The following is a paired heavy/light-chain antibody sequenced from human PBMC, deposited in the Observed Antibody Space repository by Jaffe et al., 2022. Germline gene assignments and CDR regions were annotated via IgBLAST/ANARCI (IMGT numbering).Heavy chain of an antibody. D-gene: IGHD5-18*01. J-gene: IGHJ4*02. V-gene: IGHV3-23*01. Sequence: EVQLLESGGGLVQPGGSLRLSCVVSGFTFSRFAMSWVRQAPGKGLEWVSTISGSGGTYYAASVKGRFTISRDNSKNTLYLQMNSLRAEDTAVYYCAKDLEGVQLWLHYYFDYWGQGTLVTVSS. CDR3: AKDLEGVQLWLHYYFDY. CDR2: ISGSGGT. CDR1: GFTFSRFA.
Light chain of an antibody. V-gene: IGLV1-44*01. J-gene: IGLJ2*01. CDR2: SNN. CDR3: AACDDSLNGHVV. CDR1: SSNIGSKT. Sequence: QSVLTQPPSASGTPGQRVTISCSGSSSNIGSKTVNWYQQFPGTAPKLLIYSNNQRPSGVPDRFSGSKSGTSASLAISGLQSEDEADYYCAACDDSLNGHVVFGGGTKLTVL.